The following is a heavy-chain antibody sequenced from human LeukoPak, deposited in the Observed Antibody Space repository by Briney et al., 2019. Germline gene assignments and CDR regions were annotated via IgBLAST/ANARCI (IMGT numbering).Heavy chain of an antibody. V-gene: IGHV3-33*05. CDR3: ARSSGTDSGWWYWFDP. J-gene: IGHJ5*02. Sequence: QAGGSLRLSCAASGFTFSIYDMHWVRQAPGKGLEWVSFIQYDGSHKNYVDSVKGRFTISRDNSKNTLYLQMNSLRAEDTAVYYCARSSGTDSGWWYWFDPWGQGTLVTVSS. CDR2: IQYDGSHK. D-gene: IGHD6-19*01. CDR1: GFTFSIYD.